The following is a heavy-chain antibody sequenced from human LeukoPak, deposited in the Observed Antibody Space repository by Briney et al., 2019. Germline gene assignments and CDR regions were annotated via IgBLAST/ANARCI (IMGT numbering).Heavy chain of an antibody. CDR1: GFTFSSYG. J-gene: IGHJ4*02. CDR3: AKDLTWMLGRFDS. V-gene: IGHV3-33*06. Sequence: GKSLRLSCAASGFTFSSYGMHWVRQAPGKGLEWVAVIWFDGGNKYYADSVKGRFTISRDNSKNTLYLQMNSLRAEDTAVYYCAKDLTWMLGRFDSWGQGTLVTVSS. D-gene: IGHD2-2*03. CDR2: IWFDGGNK.